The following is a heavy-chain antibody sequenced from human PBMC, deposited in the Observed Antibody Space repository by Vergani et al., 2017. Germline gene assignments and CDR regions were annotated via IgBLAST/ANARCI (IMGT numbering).Heavy chain of an antibody. V-gene: IGHV1-69*01. CDR1: GGTFSSYA. D-gene: IGHD6-19*01. J-gene: IGHJ4*02. CDR3: AREGGGIAVAGQDY. CDR2: IIPIFGTA. Sequence: VSCKASGGTFSSYAISWVRQAPGQGLEWMGGIIPIFGTANYAQKFQGRVTITADESTSTAYMELSSLRSEDTAVYYCAREGGGIAVAGQDYWGQGTLVTVSS.